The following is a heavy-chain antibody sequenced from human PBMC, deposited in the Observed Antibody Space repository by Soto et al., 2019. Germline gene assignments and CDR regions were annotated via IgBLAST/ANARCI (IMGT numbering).Heavy chain of an antibody. J-gene: IGHJ4*02. CDR2: IYYSGRT. CDR1: GGSINSAGYY. D-gene: IGHD3-3*01. V-gene: IGHV4-31*03. CDR3: ARVQTLFGMINVFDY. Sequence: QVQLQESGPGLVKPSQTLSLTCNVSGGSINSAGYYWSWIRQHPGKGLEWIGYIYYSGRTYYNPSLKSRVTISIGTSTTQFSLKLSSVTGADTAVYYCARVQTLFGMINVFDYWGQGTLVTVSS.